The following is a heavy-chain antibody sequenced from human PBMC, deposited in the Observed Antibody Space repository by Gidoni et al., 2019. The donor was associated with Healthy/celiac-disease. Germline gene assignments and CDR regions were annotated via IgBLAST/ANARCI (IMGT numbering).Heavy chain of an antibody. Sequence: EVQLVQSGAEVKKPGEPLRISCKGSGYSFTSYWISWVRQMPGKGLEWMGRIDPSDSYTNYSPSFQGHVTISADKSISTAYLQWSSLKASDTAMYYCARRLRRYYYGSGSYGGFDYWGQGTLVTVSS. D-gene: IGHD3-10*01. J-gene: IGHJ4*02. CDR2: IDPSDSYT. V-gene: IGHV5-10-1*01. CDR1: GYSFTSYW. CDR3: ARRLRRYYYGSGSYGGFDY.